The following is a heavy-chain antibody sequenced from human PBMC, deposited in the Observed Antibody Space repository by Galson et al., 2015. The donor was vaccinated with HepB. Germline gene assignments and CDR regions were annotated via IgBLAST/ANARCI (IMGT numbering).Heavy chain of an antibody. V-gene: IGHV3-48*03. CDR3: ARDRIPELDY. Sequence: SLRLSCAASGFTFSSFEMNWVRQAPGKGLEWVSFISSSGRTRYYADSVRGRVTIARDNAKNSVYLQLNSLRADDTAVYYCARDRIPELDYWGQGSLVTVSS. CDR1: GFTFSSFE. D-gene: IGHD1-14*01. J-gene: IGHJ4*02. CDR2: ISSSGRTR.